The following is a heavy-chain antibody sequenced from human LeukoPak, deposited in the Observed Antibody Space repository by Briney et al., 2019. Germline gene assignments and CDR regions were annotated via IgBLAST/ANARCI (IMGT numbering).Heavy chain of an antibody. CDR2: IYSDGSSNSDGTST. CDR1: GFTFSSYW. J-gene: IGHJ4*02. CDR3: ARDLPDPLYCSGGSCYPAVDY. D-gene: IGHD2-15*01. V-gene: IGHV3-74*01. Sequence: PGGSLRLSCAASGFTFSSYWMHWVRQAPGKGLVWVSRIYSDGSSNSDGTSTNYADSVRGRFSISRDNAKNSLYLQMNSLRAEDTAVYYCARDLPDPLYCSGGSCYPAVDYWGQGTLVTVSS.